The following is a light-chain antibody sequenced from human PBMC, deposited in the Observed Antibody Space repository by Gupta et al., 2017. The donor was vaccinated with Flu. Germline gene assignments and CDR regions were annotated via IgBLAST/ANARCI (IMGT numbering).Light chain of an antibody. J-gene: IGLJ3*02. V-gene: IGLV2-14*01. Sequence: QSALTQPASVFESPGQSITISCTGPSSDVGGYDSVSWYQQHPGKAPKLIIYEVKNRPSGVSDRFSGSKSGNTASLTISGLQAEDEADYFCSSYTTSSSLVFGGGTKLTVL. CDR1: SSDVGGYDS. CDR2: EVK. CDR3: SSYTTSSSLV.